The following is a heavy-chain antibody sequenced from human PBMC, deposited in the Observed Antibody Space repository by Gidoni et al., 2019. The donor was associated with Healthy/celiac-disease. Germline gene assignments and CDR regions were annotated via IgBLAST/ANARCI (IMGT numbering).Heavy chain of an antibody. CDR3: ASLTVGWYFDL. CDR2: ISSSSSYI. CDR1: GFTFSSYI. Sequence: EVQLVESGGGLVKPGGSLRLSCAASGFTFSSYIINWVRQAPGKGLEWVSSISSSSSYIYYADSGKGRFTISRDNAKNSLYLQMNSLRAEDTAVYYCASLTVGWYFDLWGRGTLVTVSS. J-gene: IGHJ2*01. V-gene: IGHV3-21*01. D-gene: IGHD4-17*01.